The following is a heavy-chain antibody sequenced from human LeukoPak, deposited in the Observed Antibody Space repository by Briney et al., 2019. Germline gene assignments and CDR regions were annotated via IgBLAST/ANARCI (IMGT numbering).Heavy chain of an antibody. D-gene: IGHD4-23*01. Sequence: LSLTCAVYGGSFSGYYWSWVRQAPGKGLEWVSYISSTATSIYYADSVKGRFTVSRDNAKNSLYLQMNSLRAEDTAVYYCARDVTYHGGDWFDPWGQGTLVTVSS. V-gene: IGHV3-11*01. CDR3: ARDVTYHGGDWFDP. CDR2: ISSTATSI. J-gene: IGHJ5*02. CDR1: GGSFSGYY.